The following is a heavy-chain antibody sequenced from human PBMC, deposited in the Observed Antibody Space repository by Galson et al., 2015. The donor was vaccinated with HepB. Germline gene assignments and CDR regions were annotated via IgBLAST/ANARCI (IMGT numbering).Heavy chain of an antibody. D-gene: IGHD6-19*01. Sequence: SLRLSCAASGFTFSSYAMSRVRQAPGKGLEWVSAISGSGGSTYYADSVKGRFTISRDNSKNTLYLQMNSLRAEDTAVYYCAAESGLVAVADVRLDYWGQGTLVTVSS. V-gene: IGHV3-23*01. J-gene: IGHJ4*02. CDR3: AAESGLVAVADVRLDY. CDR1: GFTFSSYA. CDR2: ISGSGGST.